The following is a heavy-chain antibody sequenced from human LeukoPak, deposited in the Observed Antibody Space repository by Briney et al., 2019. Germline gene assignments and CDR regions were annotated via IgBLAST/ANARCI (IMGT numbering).Heavy chain of an antibody. CDR1: GFTFSSYG. CDR2: IRYDGSDK. J-gene: IGHJ4*02. CDR3: VKDSRGGSYLGPTEY. Sequence: PGGSLRLPCAASGFTFSSYGMHWGRQAPGKGLEWVAFIRYDGSDKYYTESVKGRFTISRDDSKNTLYLQMNSLRPEDTAVYYCVKDSRGGSYLGPTEYWGQGTLVTVSS. D-gene: IGHD1-26*01. V-gene: IGHV3-30*02.